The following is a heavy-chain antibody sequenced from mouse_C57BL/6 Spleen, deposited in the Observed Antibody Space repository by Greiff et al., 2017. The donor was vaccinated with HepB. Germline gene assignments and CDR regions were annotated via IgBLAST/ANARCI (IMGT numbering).Heavy chain of an antibody. CDR3: ARIYYDYDEAWFAY. CDR1: GYTFTSYW. J-gene: IGHJ3*01. Sequence: VKLQQPGAELVRPGPSVKLSCKASGYTFTSYWMHWVKQRPIQGLEWIGNIDPSDSETHYNQKFKDKATLTVDKSSSTAYMQLSSLTSEDSAVYYCARIYYDYDEAWFAYWGQGTLVTVSA. V-gene: IGHV1-52*01. CDR2: IDPSDSET. D-gene: IGHD2-4*01.